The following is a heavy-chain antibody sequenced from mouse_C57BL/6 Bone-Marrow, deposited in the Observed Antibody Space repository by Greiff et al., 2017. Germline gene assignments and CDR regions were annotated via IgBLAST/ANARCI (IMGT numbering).Heavy chain of an antibody. D-gene: IGHD2-10*02. J-gene: IGHJ3*01. CDR2: IYPRSGNT. CDR1: GYTFTSYG. V-gene: IGHV1-81*01. Sequence: QVQLQQSGAELARPGASVKLSCKASGYTFTSYGISWVKQRTGQGLEWIGEIYPRSGNTYYNEKFKGKATLTADKSSSTAYMGLRSLTSEDSAVYFCARYEYGYYWFAYWGQGTLVTVSA. CDR3: ARYEYGYYWFAY.